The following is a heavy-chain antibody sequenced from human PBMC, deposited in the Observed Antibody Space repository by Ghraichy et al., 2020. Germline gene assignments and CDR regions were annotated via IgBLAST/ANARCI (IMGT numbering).Heavy chain of an antibody. Sequence: ASVKVSCKVSGYTLTELSMHWVRQAPGKGLEWMGGFDPEDGETIYAQKFQGRVTMTEDTSTDTAYMELSSLRSEDTAVYYCATRRSYWEAFDIWGQGTMVTVSS. D-gene: IGHD1-26*01. CDR3: ATRRSYWEAFDI. CDR2: FDPEDGET. CDR1: GYTLTELS. J-gene: IGHJ3*02. V-gene: IGHV1-24*01.